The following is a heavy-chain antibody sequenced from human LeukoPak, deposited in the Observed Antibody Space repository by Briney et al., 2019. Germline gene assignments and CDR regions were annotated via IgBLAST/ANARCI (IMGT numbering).Heavy chain of an antibody. D-gene: IGHD5-12*01. CDR1: GGSISSSSYY. CDR2: IYDSGST. CDR3: ARAGERGYNGYDDAFDI. Sequence: SETLSLTCTVSGGSISSSSYYWSWIRQPPGKGLEWIGYIYDSGSTKYNPSLKSRLTISVDTSKNQFSLKLSSVTAADTAIYYCARAGERGYNGYDDAFDIWGQGTMVTVSS. J-gene: IGHJ3*02. V-gene: IGHV4-61*01.